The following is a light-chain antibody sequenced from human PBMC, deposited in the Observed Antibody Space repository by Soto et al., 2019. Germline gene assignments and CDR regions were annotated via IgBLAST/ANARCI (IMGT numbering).Light chain of an antibody. CDR2: GAS. J-gene: IGKJ1*01. CDR3: QQSNNWPRT. Sequence: EIVFTQSPGTLSLSPGERATLSCRASQSVSSSYLAWYQQKPGQAPGLLIYGASSRATGIPDRFSGSGSGTDFTLTISNLQPEDSAVYYCQQSNNWPRTFGQGTKVDIK. V-gene: IGKV3D-20*02. CDR1: QSVSSSY.